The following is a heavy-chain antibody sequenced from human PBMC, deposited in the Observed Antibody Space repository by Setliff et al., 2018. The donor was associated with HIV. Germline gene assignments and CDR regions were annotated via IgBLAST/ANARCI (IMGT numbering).Heavy chain of an antibody. CDR1: GGTFNNYA. CDR3: ATVFYYNSESYSLDY. D-gene: IGHD3-10*01. J-gene: IGHJ4*02. V-gene: IGHV1-69*13. CDR2: IIPLFGTT. Sequence: SVKVSCKASGGTFNNYAISWVRQAPGQGLEWVGGIIPLFGTTNYAQKFQGRVTITADESTNTAHMELNSLRSIDTAMYYCATVFYYNSESYSLDYWGQGMLVAVSS.